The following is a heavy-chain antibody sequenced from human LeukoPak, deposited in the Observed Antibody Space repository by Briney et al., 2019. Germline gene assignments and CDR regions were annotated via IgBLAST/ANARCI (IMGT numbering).Heavy chain of an antibody. CDR2: INHSGST. Sequence: PGGSLGLSCAASGFTFSSYSMNWVRQPPGKGLEWIGEINHSGSTNYNPSLKSRVTISVDTSKNQFSLKLSSVTAADTAVYYCARGGYDSSGYYDYWGQGTLVTVSS. V-gene: IGHV4-34*01. J-gene: IGHJ4*02. CDR3: ARGGYDSSGYYDY. CDR1: GFTFSSYS. D-gene: IGHD3-22*01.